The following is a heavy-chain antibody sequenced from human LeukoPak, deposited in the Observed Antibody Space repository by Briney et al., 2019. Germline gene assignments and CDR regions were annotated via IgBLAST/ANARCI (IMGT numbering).Heavy chain of an antibody. V-gene: IGHV3-74*01. J-gene: IGHJ4*02. CDR3: ASAYYYRLPD. Sequence: QPGGSLRLSCAAPGFTFSSYWMHWVRQAPGKGLVWVSRINSDGTTTYADSVKGRFTISRDNAKNTLYLQMNRLRAEDTALYYCASAYYYRLPDWGQGTLVTVSS. CDR2: INSDGTT. D-gene: IGHD3-10*01. CDR1: GFTFSSYW.